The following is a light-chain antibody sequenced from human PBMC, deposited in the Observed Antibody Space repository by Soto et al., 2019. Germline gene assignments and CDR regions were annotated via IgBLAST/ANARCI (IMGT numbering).Light chain of an antibody. J-gene: IGKJ4*01. CDR2: DAS. Sequence: EIVLTQSPATLSVSPGERATLSCRASQSISSDLAWYQQKPGQAPRLFIYDASTRATGFPSRFSGSGSGTEFTLTISSLQPEDFATYYCLQHNSYPLTFGGGTKVEIK. CDR3: LQHNSYPLT. V-gene: IGKV3-15*01. CDR1: QSISSD.